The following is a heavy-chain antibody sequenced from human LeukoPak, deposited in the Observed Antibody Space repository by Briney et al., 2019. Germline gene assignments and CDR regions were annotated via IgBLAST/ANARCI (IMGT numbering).Heavy chain of an antibody. J-gene: IGHJ5*02. Sequence: PSETLSLTCAVYGGSFSGYYWSWIRQPPVKGLEWIGEINHSGSTNYNPSLKSRVTISVDTSKNQFSLKLSSVTAADTAVYYCARAFRGFDPWGQGTLVTVSS. CDR2: INHSGST. CDR3: ARAFRGFDP. V-gene: IGHV4-34*01. CDR1: GGSFSGYY.